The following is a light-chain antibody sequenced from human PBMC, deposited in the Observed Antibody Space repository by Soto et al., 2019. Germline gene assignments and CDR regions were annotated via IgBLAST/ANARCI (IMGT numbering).Light chain of an antibody. CDR1: QSVSSSY. Sequence: EIVLTQSPGTLSLSPGERATLSCRASQSVSSSYLAWYQQKPGQAPRLLIYGASSRATGIPDRFSGSGSGTDFTLTISRLEPEDFAVYNCQPYGSSSITFGQGTRLEIK. V-gene: IGKV3-20*01. J-gene: IGKJ5*01. CDR2: GAS. CDR3: QPYGSSSIT.